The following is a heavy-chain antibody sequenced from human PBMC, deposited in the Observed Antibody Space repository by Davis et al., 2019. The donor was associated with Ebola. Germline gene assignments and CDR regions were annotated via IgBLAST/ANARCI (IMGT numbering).Heavy chain of an antibody. D-gene: IGHD1-26*01. CDR2: INPHNGNT. J-gene: IGHJ4*02. V-gene: IGHV1-18*04. CDR3: ARDTFVVGATDDY. Sequence: AASVKVSCKASGYTFTSYGITWVRQAPGQGLEWMGWINPHNGNTNYAQNVQGRVTMTTDTSTSTAYMELSSLRSEDTAVYYCARDTFVVGATDDYWGQGTLVTVSS. CDR1: GYTFTSYG.